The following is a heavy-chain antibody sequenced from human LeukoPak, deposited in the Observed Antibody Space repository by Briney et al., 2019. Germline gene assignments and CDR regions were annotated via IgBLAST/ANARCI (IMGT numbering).Heavy chain of an antibody. CDR3: ATPRPYGSGSYYTARFDY. D-gene: IGHD3-10*01. Sequence: ASVKVSCKASGYTLTELSMHWVRQAPGKGLEWMGGFDPEDGETIYAQKFQGRVTMTEDTSTDTAYMELSSLRSEDTAVYYCATPRPYGSGSYYTARFDYWGQGTLVTVSS. V-gene: IGHV1-24*01. J-gene: IGHJ4*02. CDR1: GYTLTELS. CDR2: FDPEDGET.